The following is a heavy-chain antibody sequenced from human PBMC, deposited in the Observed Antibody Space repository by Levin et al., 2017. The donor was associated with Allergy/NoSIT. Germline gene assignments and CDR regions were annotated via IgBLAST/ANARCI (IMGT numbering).Heavy chain of an antibody. CDR3: VKRSGSGWYDH. CDR1: GFTFSAYA. V-gene: IGHV3-64D*06. D-gene: IGHD6-19*01. CDR2: ISSNGGTT. J-gene: IGHJ5*02. Sequence: GESLKISCSASGFTFSAYAMHWVRQAPGKRLKYVSAISSNGGTTYYADSVKGRFTISRDNSKNTLYLQMSRLGSEDTAVYYCVKRSGSGWYDHWGLGTLVTVSS.